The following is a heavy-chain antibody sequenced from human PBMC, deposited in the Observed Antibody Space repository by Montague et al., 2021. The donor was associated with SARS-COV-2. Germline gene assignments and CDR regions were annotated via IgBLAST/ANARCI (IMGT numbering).Heavy chain of an antibody. CDR3: ARRGYSYYYYGTDV. D-gene: IGHD5-24*01. Sequence: SETLSLTCAVYGGSFSGYYWSWIRQPPGKGLEWLEEINHSGSTNYNPSLKSRVTISVDTSKNQFSLKLSSVTAADTAVYYCARRGYSYYYYGTDVWGQGTTVTVSS. CDR2: INHSGST. J-gene: IGHJ6*02. V-gene: IGHV4-34*01. CDR1: GGSFSGYY.